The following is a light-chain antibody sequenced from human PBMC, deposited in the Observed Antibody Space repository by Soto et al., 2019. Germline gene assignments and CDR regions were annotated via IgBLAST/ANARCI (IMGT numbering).Light chain of an antibody. CDR2: AAS. V-gene: IGKV1-9*01. CDR3: QQVNSHPLT. Sequence: DIKLTQSSSFLSASVGDRVTITCRASQGIGTYVAWYQQKPGTAPNLLIYAASTLQSGVPSRFSGSGSGTEFTLTISSLQPEDFATYYFQQVNSHPLTFGGGTKVQSK. J-gene: IGKJ4*01. CDR1: QGIGTY.